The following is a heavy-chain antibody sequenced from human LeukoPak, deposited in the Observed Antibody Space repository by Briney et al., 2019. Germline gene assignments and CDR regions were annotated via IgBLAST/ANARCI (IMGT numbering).Heavy chain of an antibody. V-gene: IGHV4-31*03. CDR1: GGSISSGGYY. D-gene: IGHD3-3*01. CDR2: IYYSGST. J-gene: IGHJ5*02. CDR3: ARGLASGSTIFGVVPRTDWFDP. Sequence: PSETLSLTCTVTGGSISSGGYYWSWIRQHPGKGLEWIGYIYYSGSTYYNPSLKSRVTISVDTSKNQFSLKLSSVTAADTAVYYCARGLASGSTIFGVVPRTDWFDPWGQGTLVTVSS.